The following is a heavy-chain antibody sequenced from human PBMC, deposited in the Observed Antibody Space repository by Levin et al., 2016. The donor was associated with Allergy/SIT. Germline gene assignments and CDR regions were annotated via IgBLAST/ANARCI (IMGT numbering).Heavy chain of an antibody. CDR3: ARGPTIAAPGITNY. J-gene: IGHJ4*02. CDR2: INSDGISI. Sequence: VRQAPGKGLVWVSRINSDGISIGYADSVKGRFTISRDNAKNTLYLQMNSLRPEDTAVYYCARGPTIAAPGITNYWGQGTLVTVSS. V-gene: IGHV3-74*01. D-gene: IGHD6-13*01.